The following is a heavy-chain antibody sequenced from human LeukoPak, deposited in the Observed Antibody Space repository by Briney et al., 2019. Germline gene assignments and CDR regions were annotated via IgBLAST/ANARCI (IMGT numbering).Heavy chain of an antibody. J-gene: IGHJ3*02. CDR1: GFTFSNAW. CDR2: IKTKVDGGPT. Sequence: GGSLRLSCAASGFTFSNAWMNWVRQAPGKGLEWVGRIKTKVDGGPTDYAAPVKGRFTISRDDSKTTLYLQVNSLKTEDTAMYYCTTNDAFDIWGQGTMVTVSS. CDR3: TTNDAFDI. V-gene: IGHV3-15*01.